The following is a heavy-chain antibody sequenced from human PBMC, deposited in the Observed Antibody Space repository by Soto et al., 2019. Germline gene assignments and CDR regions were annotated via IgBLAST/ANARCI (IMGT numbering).Heavy chain of an antibody. CDR1: GGSISSGGYS. J-gene: IGHJ3*02. CDR2: IYHSGST. V-gene: IGHV4-30-2*01. Sequence: SETLSLTCAVSGGSISSGGYSWNWIRHPPGKGLEWIGNIYHSGSTYYNASLKSRVTISVDRSKNQFSLKLSSVTAADTAVYYCGRGDYANAFDIWGQGTMVTVSS. D-gene: IGHD4-17*01. CDR3: GRGDYANAFDI.